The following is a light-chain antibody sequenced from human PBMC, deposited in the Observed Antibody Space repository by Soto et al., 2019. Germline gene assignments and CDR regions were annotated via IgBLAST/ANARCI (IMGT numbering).Light chain of an antibody. Sequence: QSALTQPPSASGSAGQSVTITCTGTSSDVGGYNYVSWYQQHPGKAPKLMIYQVYKRPSGVPDRFSGSKSGNTASLTVSGLQAEDEADYYCSSYAGSTNLIFGGGTKLTVL. V-gene: IGLV2-8*01. CDR2: QVY. CDR1: SSDVGGYNY. J-gene: IGLJ2*01. CDR3: SSYAGSTNLI.